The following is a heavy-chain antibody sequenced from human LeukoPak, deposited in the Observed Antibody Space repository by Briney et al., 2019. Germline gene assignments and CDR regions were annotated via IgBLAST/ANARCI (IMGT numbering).Heavy chain of an antibody. CDR3: ARHHDGGPKLRLDF. CDR1: GGSFSGYY. V-gene: IGHV4-34*01. D-gene: IGHD2-15*01. CDR2: INHSGST. Sequence: SETVSLTCAVYGGSFSGYYWSWIRQPPGKGLEWIGEINHSGSTNYNPSLNSRFTTSIDTSMNQLSLTLVSVTAADTAVYFCARHHDGGPKLRLDFWGLAGLVSVSS. J-gene: IGHJ1*01.